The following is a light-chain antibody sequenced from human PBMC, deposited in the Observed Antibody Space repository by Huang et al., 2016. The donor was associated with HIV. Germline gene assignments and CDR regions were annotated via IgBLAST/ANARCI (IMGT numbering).Light chain of an antibody. CDR1: QSLLHSNGYNY. J-gene: IGKJ2*01. V-gene: IGKV2-28*01. CDR2: LGS. Sequence: DIVMTQSPLSLPVTPGEPASIYCRSSQSLLHSNGYNYLDCYLQKLGQYPQLIIYLGSSRSSGLPDRFSGSVSGTDFTLNICEVEAVDVEVYYCMQALQTPYTFGQGTNLDI. CDR3: MQALQTPYT.